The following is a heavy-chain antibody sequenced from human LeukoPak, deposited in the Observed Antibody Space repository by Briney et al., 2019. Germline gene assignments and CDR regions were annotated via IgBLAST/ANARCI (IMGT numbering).Heavy chain of an antibody. J-gene: IGHJ4*02. CDR1: GGSISSYY. D-gene: IGHD4-11*01. CDR2: IYPSGST. Sequence: SETLSLTCTVSGGSISSYYWSWIRQTAGKGLEWIGRIYPSGSTKYNPSLKSRVTMSADTSKNQFSLKLSSVTAADTAVFYCARGGDDYLIDYWGQGTLVTVSS. V-gene: IGHV4-4*07. CDR3: ARGGDDYLIDY.